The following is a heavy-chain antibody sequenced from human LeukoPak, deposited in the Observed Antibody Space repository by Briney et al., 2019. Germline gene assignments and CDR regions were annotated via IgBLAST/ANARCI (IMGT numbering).Heavy chain of an antibody. CDR1: GFTFSSYA. CDR3: AKWTFTLFYNWFDP. Sequence: GGSLRLSCAASGFTFSSYAMSWVRQAPGKGLEWVSAISGSGGSTYYADSVKGRFTISRDNSKNALYLQMNSLRAEDTAVCYCAKWTFTLFYNWFDPWAQGTLVTVSS. D-gene: IGHD2-15*01. V-gene: IGHV3-23*01. J-gene: IGHJ5*02. CDR2: ISGSGGST.